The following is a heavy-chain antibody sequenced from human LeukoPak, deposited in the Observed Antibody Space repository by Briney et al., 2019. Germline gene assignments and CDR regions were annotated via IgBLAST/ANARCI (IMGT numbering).Heavy chain of an antibody. CDR3: ATIQTSLRYFDYDAFDI. J-gene: IGHJ3*02. Sequence: ASVKVSCKASGGTFSSYAISWVRQAPGQGLEWMGRIIPILGIANYAQKFQGRVTITADKSTSTAYMELSSLRSEDTAVYYCATIQTSLRYFDYDAFDIWGQGTMVTVSS. D-gene: IGHD3-9*01. CDR1: GGTFSSYA. CDR2: IIPILGIA. V-gene: IGHV1-69*04.